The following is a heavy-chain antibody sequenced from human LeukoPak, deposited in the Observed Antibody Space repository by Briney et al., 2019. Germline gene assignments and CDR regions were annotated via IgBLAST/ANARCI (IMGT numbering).Heavy chain of an antibody. D-gene: IGHD5-24*01. V-gene: IGHV1-69*13. CDR1: GGTFSSYA. CDR3: ARDPGYNWVLNV. J-gene: IGHJ4*02. CDR2: IIPIFGTA. Sequence: RRASVKVSCKASGGTFSSYAISWVRQAPGQGLEWMGGIIPIFGTANYAQKFQGRVTITADESTSTAYMELSSLRSEDTAVYYCARDPGYNWVLNVWGQGTLVTVSS.